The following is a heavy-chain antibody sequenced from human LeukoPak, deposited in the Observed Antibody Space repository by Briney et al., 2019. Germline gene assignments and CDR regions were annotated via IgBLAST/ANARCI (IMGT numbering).Heavy chain of an antibody. CDR2: ISTSGDFI. Sequence: GGSLRLSCAASGFTFSTYSFTWVRQAPGKGLGWVSSISTSGDFIYYADSVKGRFTLSRDNAKNSLYLQMNSLRAEDTAVYYCAKGDSGYVGPFDYWGQGSLVTVSS. V-gene: IGHV3-21*01. CDR1: GFTFSTYS. D-gene: IGHD5-12*01. CDR3: AKGDSGYVGPFDY. J-gene: IGHJ4*02.